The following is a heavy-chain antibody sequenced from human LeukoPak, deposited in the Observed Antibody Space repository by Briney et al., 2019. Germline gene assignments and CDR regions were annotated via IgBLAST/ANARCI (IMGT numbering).Heavy chain of an antibody. J-gene: IGHJ4*02. CDR3: AKDQDSYGYDY. V-gene: IGHV3-30*18. D-gene: IGHD5-18*01. CDR1: GSTFSSYG. Sequence: GRSLRLSCAASGSTFSSYGMHWVRQAPGKGLEWVAVISYDGSNKYYADSVKGRFTISRDNSKNTLYLQMNSLRAEDTAVYYCAKDQDSYGYDYWGQGTLVTVSS. CDR2: ISYDGSNK.